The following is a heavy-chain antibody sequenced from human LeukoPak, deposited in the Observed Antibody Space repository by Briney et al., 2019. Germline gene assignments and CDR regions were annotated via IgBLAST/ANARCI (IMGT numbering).Heavy chain of an antibody. CDR2: TYYSGST. CDR1: GGSISSGDYY. D-gene: IGHD3-10*01. J-gene: IGHJ2*01. CDR3: ARDLVDYYGSGSYYNPDWYFDL. Sequence: SETLSLTCTVSGGSISSGDYYWSWIRQPPGKGLEWIGYTYYSGSTYYNPSLKSRVTISVDTSKNQFSLKLSSVTAADTAVYYCARDLVDYYGSGSYYNPDWYFDLWGRGTLVTVSS. V-gene: IGHV4-30-4*01.